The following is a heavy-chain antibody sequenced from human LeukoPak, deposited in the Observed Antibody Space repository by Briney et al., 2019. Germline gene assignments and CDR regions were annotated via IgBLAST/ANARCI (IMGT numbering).Heavy chain of an antibody. D-gene: IGHD1-14*01. V-gene: IGHV3-21*01. CDR3: ARDPVSSDVYNGMDV. Sequence: PGESLRLSCAASGFTFSSYSMNWVRQAPGRGLEWVSSISSSSSYIYYADSVKGRFTISRDNAKNSLYLQMNSLRAEDTAVYYCARDPVSSDVYNGMDVWGQGTTVTVSS. CDR2: ISSSSSYI. CDR1: GFTFSSYS. J-gene: IGHJ6*02.